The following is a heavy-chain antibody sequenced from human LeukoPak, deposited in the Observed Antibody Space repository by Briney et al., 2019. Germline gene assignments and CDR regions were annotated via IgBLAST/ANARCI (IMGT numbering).Heavy chain of an antibody. V-gene: IGHV1-2*02. CDR1: GYTFTGYY. D-gene: IGHD6-19*01. J-gene: IGHJ5*02. CDR3: ARDRKVAGTGDRFDP. Sequence: ASVKVSCKASGYTFTGYYMHWVRQAPGRGLEWMGWINPNSGGTNYAQKFQGRVTMTRDTSISTAYMELSRLRSDDTAVYYCARDRKVAGTGDRFDPWGQGTLVTVSS. CDR2: INPNSGGT.